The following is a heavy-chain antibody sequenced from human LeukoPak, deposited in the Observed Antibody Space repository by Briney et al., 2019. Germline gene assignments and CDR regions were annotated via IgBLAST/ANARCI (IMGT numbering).Heavy chain of an antibody. Sequence: PGGSLRLSCAASGFTFSSYGMHWVRQAPGKGLEWVAVISYDGSNKYYADSVKGRFTISRDNSKNTLYLQMNSLRAEDTAVYYCAKGDVYYDILTGPTYFDYWGQGTLVTVSS. V-gene: IGHV3-30*18. CDR2: ISYDGSNK. D-gene: IGHD3-9*01. J-gene: IGHJ4*02. CDR3: AKGDVYYDILTGPTYFDY. CDR1: GFTFSSYG.